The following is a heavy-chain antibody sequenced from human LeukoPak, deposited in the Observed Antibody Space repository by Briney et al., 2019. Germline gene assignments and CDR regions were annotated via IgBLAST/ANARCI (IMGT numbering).Heavy chain of an antibody. D-gene: IGHD3-10*01. Sequence: SETLSLTCTVSGGSISSYYWSWIRQPAGKGLEWSGRIYTSGSTNYNPSLKSRVTMSVDTSKNQFSLKLSSVTAADTAVYYCARDSHTTYGSGSYFTDAFDIWGQGTMVTVSS. CDR2: IYTSGST. J-gene: IGHJ3*02. CDR3: ARDSHTTYGSGSYFTDAFDI. CDR1: GGSISSYY. V-gene: IGHV4-4*07.